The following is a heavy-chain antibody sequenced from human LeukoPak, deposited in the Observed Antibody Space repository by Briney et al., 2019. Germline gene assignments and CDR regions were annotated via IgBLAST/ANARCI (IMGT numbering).Heavy chain of an antibody. V-gene: IGHV4-59*08. D-gene: IGHD5-12*01. CDR1: GGSISSYY. CDR2: IYYSGST. Sequence: SETLSLTCTVSGGSISSYYWSWIRQPPGKGLEWIGYIYYSGSTNYNPSLKSRVTISVDTSKNQFSLKLSSVTAADTAVYYCARGDVSYRNFDYWGQGTLVTVSS. CDR3: ARGDVSYRNFDY. J-gene: IGHJ4*02.